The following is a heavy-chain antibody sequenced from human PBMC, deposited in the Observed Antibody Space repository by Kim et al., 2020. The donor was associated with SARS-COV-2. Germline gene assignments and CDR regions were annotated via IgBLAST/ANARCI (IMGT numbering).Heavy chain of an antibody. CDR2: INHSGST. Sequence: SETLSLTCAVYGGSFSGYYWSWIRQPPGKGLEWIGEINHSGSTNYNPSLKSRVTISVDTSKNQFSLKLSSVTAADTAVYYCARGEVLRFLEWLSQYYYG. V-gene: IGHV4-34*01. CDR1: GGSFSGYY. D-gene: IGHD3-3*01. CDR3: ARGEVLRFLEWLSQYYYG. J-gene: IGHJ6*01.